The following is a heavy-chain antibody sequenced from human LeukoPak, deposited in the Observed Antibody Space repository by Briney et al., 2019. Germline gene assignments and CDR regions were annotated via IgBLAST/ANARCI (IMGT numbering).Heavy chain of an antibody. CDR3: AKDHMDSSSWFSFDY. CDR2: ISGSGGTT. J-gene: IGHJ4*02. CDR1: GFTLSSYA. D-gene: IGHD6-13*01. Sequence: GGSLRLSCAASGFTLSSYAMSWVRQAPGKGLEWVSAISGSGGTTYYADSVKGRFTISRDNSKNTLYLQMNSLRAEDTAVYYCAKDHMDSSSWFSFDYWGQGTLVTVSS. V-gene: IGHV3-23*01.